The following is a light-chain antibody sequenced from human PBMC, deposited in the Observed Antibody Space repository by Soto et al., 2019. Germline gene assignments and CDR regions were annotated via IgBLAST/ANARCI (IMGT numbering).Light chain of an antibody. CDR1: QDISNY. Sequence: DIQMTQSPSSLSASVGDRVTITCQASQDISNYLNWYQQKPGKAPKLLIYDASNLETGVPSRFSGRGSGTDFPFTISSLQPEDIATYYCQQYNNLPLTFGRGTKVEIK. J-gene: IGKJ4*01. CDR2: DAS. CDR3: QQYNNLPLT. V-gene: IGKV1-33*01.